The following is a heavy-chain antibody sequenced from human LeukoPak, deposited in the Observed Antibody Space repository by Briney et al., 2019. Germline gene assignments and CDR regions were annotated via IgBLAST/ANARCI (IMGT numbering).Heavy chain of an antibody. CDR1: GGSVSRTNYY. CDR2: INHGGGT. Sequence: PSETLSLTCTISGGSVSRTNYYWAWIRQPPGKGLEWIATINHGGGTHHNPSLKSRLTIAVDTATNDFPLKLSSVTAADTAVYYCARGEYWVRFWGRGTLVTVSS. J-gene: IGHJ4*02. V-gene: IGHV4-39*02. D-gene: IGHD2/OR15-2a*01. CDR3: ARGEYWVRF.